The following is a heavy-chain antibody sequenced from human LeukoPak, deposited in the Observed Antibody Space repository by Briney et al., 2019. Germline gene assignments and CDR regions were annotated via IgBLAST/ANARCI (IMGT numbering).Heavy chain of an antibody. Sequence: GGSLRLSCAASGFTFSSYAMSWVRQAPGKGLEWVSAISGSGGSTYYADSVKGRFTISRDNSKNTLYLQMNSLRAEDTAVYYCAKDESYYYDSSGYLPSNWFDPWGQGTLVTVSS. CDR3: AKDESYYYDSSGYLPSNWFDP. CDR2: ISGSGGST. J-gene: IGHJ5*02. D-gene: IGHD3-22*01. V-gene: IGHV3-23*01. CDR1: GFTFSSYA.